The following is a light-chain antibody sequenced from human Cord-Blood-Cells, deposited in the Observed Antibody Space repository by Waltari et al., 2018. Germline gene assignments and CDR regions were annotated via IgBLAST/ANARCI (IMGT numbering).Light chain of an antibody. J-gene: IGKJ2*03. V-gene: IGKV3-20*01. Sequence: EIVLTQSPGTLSLSPGESATLSCRASQSVSSSYLAWYQQKPGQAHRLLIYGASSRSTGIPDRFSGRGSGKDFTLTISRLEPEDFAVYYGQRYGISPGFGQGTKLEIK. CDR3: QRYGISPG. CDR1: QSVSSSY. CDR2: GAS.